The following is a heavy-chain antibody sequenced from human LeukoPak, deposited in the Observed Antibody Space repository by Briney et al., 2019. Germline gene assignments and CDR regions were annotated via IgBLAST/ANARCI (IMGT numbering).Heavy chain of an antibody. CDR3: ARDASVSADY. CDR2: IDPNGGGT. J-gene: IGHJ4*02. Sequence: ASVKVSCKASGYTFTGYYMHWVRQAPGRGLEWMGRIDPNGGGTSYAQNFQGRVTMTRDTSISTAYMELTSLTSDDTAVYYCARDASVSADYWGQGTLVTVSS. CDR1: GYTFTGYY. V-gene: IGHV1-2*06. D-gene: IGHD5/OR15-5a*01.